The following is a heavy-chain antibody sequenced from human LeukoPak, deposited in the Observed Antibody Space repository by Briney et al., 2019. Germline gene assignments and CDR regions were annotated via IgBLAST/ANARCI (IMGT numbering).Heavy chain of an antibody. CDR3: ARDQLGYCSSTSCYGVYYYYYGMDV. CDR2: RKQDGSGT. Sequence: GRALRLSCAPSALTFSSDWMSWVRQAPAKGLEWVANRKQDGSGTYYVDSVKGRLTISSDNDKTSLYMQMNSLRAGDTAVYYCARDQLGYCSSTSCYGVYYYYYGMDVWGQGTTVTVSS. CDR1: ALTFSSDW. D-gene: IGHD2-2*01. J-gene: IGHJ6*02. V-gene: IGHV3-7*01.